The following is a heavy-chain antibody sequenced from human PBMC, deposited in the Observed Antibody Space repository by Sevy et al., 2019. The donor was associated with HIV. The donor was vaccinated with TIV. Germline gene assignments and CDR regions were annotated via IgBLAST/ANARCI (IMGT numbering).Heavy chain of an antibody. CDR1: GYFFTGYY. D-gene: IGHD6-19*01. V-gene: IGHV1-2*06. CDR2: INPNSGGT. CDR3: ARGGGYRSGWWTFDY. Sequence: ASVKVSCKASGYFFTGYYLHWVRQTPGQGLEWMGRINPNSGGTNYALNYQGRVTMTRDTSISTAYMELSRLRSDDTAVYYCARGGGYRSGWWTFDYWGHGTLVTVSS. J-gene: IGHJ4*01.